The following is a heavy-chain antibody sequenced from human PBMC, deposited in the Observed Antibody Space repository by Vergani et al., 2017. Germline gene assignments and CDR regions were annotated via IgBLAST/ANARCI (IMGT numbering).Heavy chain of an antibody. CDR1: GFTFSSYA. D-gene: IGHD6-19*01. CDR3: ARDIRIALAGRGCIFDY. J-gene: IGHJ4*02. Sequence: QVQLVESGGGVVQPGRSLRLSCAASGFTFSSYAMHWVRQAPGKGLEWVAVISYEGSNKYYADSVKGRFTISRDNSKNTLYLQMNSLRAEDTAVYYCARDIRIALAGRGCIFDYWGQGTLVTVSS. V-gene: IGHV3-30*04. CDR2: ISYEGSNK.